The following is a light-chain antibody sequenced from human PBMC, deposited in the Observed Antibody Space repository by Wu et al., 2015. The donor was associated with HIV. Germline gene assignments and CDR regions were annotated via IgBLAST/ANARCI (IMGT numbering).Light chain of an antibody. CDR3: QKYNTAPWT. CDR2: AAS. CDR1: QGISSY. Sequence: DIQLTQSPSFLSVSVGDRVTITCRASQGISSYLAWYQQKPGKAPNLLIYAASTLQSGVPSRFSGSGSGTDFTLTISSLQPEDVATYYCQKYNTAPWTFGQGTKVEMK. J-gene: IGKJ1*01. V-gene: IGKV1-27*01.